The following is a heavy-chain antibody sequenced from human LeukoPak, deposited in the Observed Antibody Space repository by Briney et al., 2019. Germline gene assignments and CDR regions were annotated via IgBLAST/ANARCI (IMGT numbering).Heavy chain of an antibody. CDR2: ISGSGGNT. V-gene: IGHV3-23*01. CDR3: AKTTSSYYYYMDV. J-gene: IGHJ6*03. Sequence: GGSLRLSCAASGFTFRSYAMSWVRQAPGEGLEWVSIISGSGGNTYYADSVKGRFTISRDNSKYTLYLQMNSLLAEDTDVYYCAKTTSSYYYYMDVWGKGTTVTVSS. D-gene: IGHD2/OR15-2a*01. CDR1: GFTFRSYA.